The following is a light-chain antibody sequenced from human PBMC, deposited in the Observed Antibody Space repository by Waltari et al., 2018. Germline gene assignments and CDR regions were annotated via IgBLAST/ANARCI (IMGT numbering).Light chain of an antibody. CDR2: AAS. CDR1: QGISNW. J-gene: IGKJ1*01. V-gene: IGKV1-12*01. CDR3: QQHNSYPPT. Sequence: DIQMTQSPSSLSASVGERVTITCQASQGISNWLAGYQQKPGKAPKLLIYAASSLQSGVPSRFSGSGSATVSTLTISSLQPEDFATYYCQQHNSYPPTFGQGTKVEIK.